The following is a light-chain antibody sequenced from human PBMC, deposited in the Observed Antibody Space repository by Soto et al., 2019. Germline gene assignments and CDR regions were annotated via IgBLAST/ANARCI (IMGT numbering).Light chain of an antibody. CDR1: QNINTW. CDR2: DAS. CDR3: KQYSYL. J-gene: IGKJ2*01. Sequence: DIQMTQSPSTLSASVGDRVTFSCRARQNINTWLAWYQQKPWKAPKLLIYDASSLASGVPSRFSGSGSGTLFTRNISSLQPDDSATYCCKQYSYLFGQGTTLEIK. V-gene: IGKV1-5*01.